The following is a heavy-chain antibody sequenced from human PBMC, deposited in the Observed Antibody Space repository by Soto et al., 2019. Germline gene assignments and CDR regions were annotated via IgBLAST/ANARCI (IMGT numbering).Heavy chain of an antibody. V-gene: IGHV3-21*01. CDR1: GFTFSNYI. Sequence: EVQLVESGGGLVKPGGSLRLSCAASGFTFSNYIMNWVRQAPGKGLEWVSCIKSSSNYIYYADSVKGRFTISRDNAKNSLYLQMNSLRAEDTAVYYCARDVDDSSGFDYWGQGTLVTVSS. CDR2: IKSSSNYI. CDR3: ARDVDDSSGFDY. D-gene: IGHD3-22*01. J-gene: IGHJ4*02.